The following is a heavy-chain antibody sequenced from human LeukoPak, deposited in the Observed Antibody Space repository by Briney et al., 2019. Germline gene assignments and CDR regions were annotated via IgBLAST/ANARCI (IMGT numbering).Heavy chain of an antibody. Sequence: PGGSRRLSRAASGFTFSSYWMHWVRQPPGKGLMWVSRITSDGSGIGYADSVKGRFSTSRDNAKNTLYLQMNSLRAEDTAVYYCASGRLVGAPDYWGQGTLVTVSS. J-gene: IGHJ4*02. D-gene: IGHD1-26*01. CDR3: ASGRLVGAPDY. V-gene: IGHV3-74*01. CDR2: ITSDGSGI. CDR1: GFTFSSYW.